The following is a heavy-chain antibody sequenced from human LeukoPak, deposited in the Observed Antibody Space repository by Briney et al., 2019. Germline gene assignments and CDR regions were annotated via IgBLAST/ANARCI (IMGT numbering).Heavy chain of an antibody. D-gene: IGHD4-23*01. J-gene: IGHJ3*02. Sequence: PSETLSLTCSVSGGSINNYYWNWIRQPPGKGLEWIGYIYSSGSTYFNPSLTSRVTISVDASRSRFSLSLTSVTAADTAVYYCARADYGGNSAAFAIWGQGTMVTVSS. CDR2: IYSSGST. CDR3: ARADYGGNSAAFAI. CDR1: GGSINNYY. V-gene: IGHV4-59*01.